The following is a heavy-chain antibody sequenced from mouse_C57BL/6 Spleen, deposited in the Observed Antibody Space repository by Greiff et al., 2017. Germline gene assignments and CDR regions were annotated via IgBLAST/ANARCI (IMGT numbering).Heavy chain of an antibody. Sequence: EVQGVESGGGLVKPGGSLKLSCAASGFTFSDYGLHWVRQAPEKGLEWVAYISSGSSTIYYADTVKGRFTISRDNAKNTLFLQMTSLRAEDTAMYYCANSYDGYYGYWGQGTTLTVSS. V-gene: IGHV5-17*01. CDR3: ANSYDGYYGY. CDR1: GFTFSDYG. D-gene: IGHD2-3*01. CDR2: ISSGSSTI. J-gene: IGHJ2*01.